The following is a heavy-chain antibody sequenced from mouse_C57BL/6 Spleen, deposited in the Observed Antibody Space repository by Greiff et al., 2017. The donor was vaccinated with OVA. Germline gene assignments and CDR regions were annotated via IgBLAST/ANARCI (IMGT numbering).Heavy chain of an antibody. J-gene: IGHJ2*01. V-gene: IGHV1-82*01. CDR3: ARSLSVYYGSTHFDY. D-gene: IGHD1-1*01. CDR2: IYPGDGDT. CDR1: GYAFSSSW. Sequence: VQLQQSGPELVKPGASVKISCKASGYAFSSSWMNWVKQRPGKGLEWIGRIYPGDGDTNYNGKFKGKATLTADKSSSTAYMQLSSLTSEDSAVYFCARSLSVYYGSTHFDYWGQGTTLTVSS.